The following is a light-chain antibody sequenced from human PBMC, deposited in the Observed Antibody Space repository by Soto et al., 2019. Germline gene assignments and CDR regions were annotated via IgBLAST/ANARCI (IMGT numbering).Light chain of an antibody. CDR3: QSYDSSLSGWV. CDR1: SSNIGAGYD. V-gene: IGLV1-40*01. Sequence: QSVLTQPHSVSGAPGQRVTISCTGSSSNIGAGYDVHWYQQLPGTAPKLLIYGNSNRPSGVPDRFSGSKSGTSASLAITGLQAEDEADYDCQSYDSSLSGWVFGGGTKLTVL. J-gene: IGLJ3*02. CDR2: GNS.